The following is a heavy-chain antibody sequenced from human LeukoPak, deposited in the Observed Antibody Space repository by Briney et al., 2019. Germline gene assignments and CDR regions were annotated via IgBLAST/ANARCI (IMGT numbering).Heavy chain of an antibody. J-gene: IGHJ4*02. CDR3: ARQMNTVTADY. V-gene: IGHV4-39*01. CDR2: IFYSGST. Sequence: PSGTLSLTCTVSGGSISSSSYFWGWIRQPPGKGLEWIGSIFYSGSTYYNPSLNSRVTISIDTSKNQFSLRLSSVIAADTAVYYCARQMNTVTADYWGQGTLVTVSS. D-gene: IGHD4-17*01. CDR1: GGSISSSSYF.